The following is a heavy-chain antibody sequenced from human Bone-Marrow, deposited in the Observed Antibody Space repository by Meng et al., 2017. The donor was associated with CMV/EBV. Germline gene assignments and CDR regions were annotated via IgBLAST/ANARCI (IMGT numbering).Heavy chain of an antibody. CDR2: ISGSGGST. V-gene: IGHV3-23*01. D-gene: IGHD3-3*01. CDR3: AKDPDYGSYYDFWSGHDY. J-gene: IGHJ4*02. Sequence: FGSYAMSWVRHAPGKGLEWVSAISGSGGSTYYADSVKGRFTISRDNSKNTLYLQMNSLRAEDTAVYYCAKDPDYGSYYDFWSGHDYWGQGTLVTVSS. CDR1: FGSYA.